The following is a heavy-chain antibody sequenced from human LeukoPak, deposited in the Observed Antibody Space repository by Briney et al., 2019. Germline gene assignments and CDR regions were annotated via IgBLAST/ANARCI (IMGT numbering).Heavy chain of an antibody. CDR1: GFTFSSYG. Sequence: GGSLRLSCAASGFTFSSYGMHWVRQAPGKGLEWVAVIWYDGSNKYYADSVNGRFTVSRDNPKNTLYLQMHSLRAEDTAVYFCAKRGVVVRVILVGFHKEANYFDSWGQGALVTVSS. V-gene: IGHV3-33*06. D-gene: IGHD3-10*01. CDR3: AKRGVVVRVILVGFHKEANYFDS. J-gene: IGHJ4*02. CDR2: IWYDGSNK.